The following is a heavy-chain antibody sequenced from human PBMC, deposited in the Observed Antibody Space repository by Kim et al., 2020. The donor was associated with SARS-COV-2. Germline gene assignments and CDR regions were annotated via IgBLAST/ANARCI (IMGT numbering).Heavy chain of an antibody. V-gene: IGHV4-59*08. CDR3: ARHGRDDSSGQPYGMDV. J-gene: IGHJ6*02. D-gene: IGHD3-22*01. Sequence: LKSRVTISVDTSKNQCSLKLSSVTAADTAVYYCARHGRDDSSGQPYGMDVWGQGTTVTVSS.